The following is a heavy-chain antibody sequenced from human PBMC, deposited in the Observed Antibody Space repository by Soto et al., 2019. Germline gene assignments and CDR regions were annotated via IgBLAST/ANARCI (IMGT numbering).Heavy chain of an antibody. V-gene: IGHV3-23*01. CDR2: ISGSGGST. J-gene: IGHJ4*02. CDR3: AKDGVGGRITIFGVAVEYFDY. CDR1: GFTFSSYA. Sequence: GGSLRLSCAASGFTFSSYAMSWVRQAPGKGLEWVSAISGSGGSTYYADSVKGRFTISRDNSKNTLYLQMNSLRAEDTAVYYCAKDGVGGRITIFGVAVEYFDYWGQGTLVTVYS. D-gene: IGHD3-3*01.